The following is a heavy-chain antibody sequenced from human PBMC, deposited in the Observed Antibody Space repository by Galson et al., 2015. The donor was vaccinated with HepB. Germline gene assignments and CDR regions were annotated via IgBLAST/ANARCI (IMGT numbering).Heavy chain of an antibody. J-gene: IGHJ6*03. CDR1: GFTFSGYG. Sequence: SLRLSCAASGFTFSGYGMHWVRQAPGKGLEWVAVIPYDGSKKYFEDSVKGRFTVSRDNSKNTLYLQMNSLRAEDTAVYYCAKTAFHSFPMSGAVYSGSGSPAYYYYMDVWGKGTTVTVSS. V-gene: IGHV3-30*18. CDR3: AKTAFHSFPMSGAVYSGSGSPAYYYYMDV. D-gene: IGHD3-10*01. CDR2: IPYDGSKK.